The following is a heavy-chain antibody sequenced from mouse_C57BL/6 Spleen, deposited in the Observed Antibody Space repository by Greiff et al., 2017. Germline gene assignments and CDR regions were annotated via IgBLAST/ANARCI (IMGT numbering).Heavy chain of an antibody. CDR3: ARWDSDY. V-gene: IGHV1-82*01. Sequence: VKLQESGPELVKPGASVKISCKASGYAFSSSWMNWVKQRPGKGLEWIGRIYPGDGDTNYNGKFKGKATLTADKSSSTAYMQLSSLTSEDSAVYFCARWDSDYWGQGTTLTVSS. CDR1: GYAFSSSW. D-gene: IGHD4-1*01. J-gene: IGHJ2*01. CDR2: IYPGDGDT.